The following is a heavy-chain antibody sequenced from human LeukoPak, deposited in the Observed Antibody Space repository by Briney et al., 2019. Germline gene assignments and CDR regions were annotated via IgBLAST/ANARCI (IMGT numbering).Heavy chain of an antibody. D-gene: IGHD2-8*02. CDR3: ARLNISPYWFDY. J-gene: IGHJ4*02. V-gene: IGHV1-2*02. Sequence: ASVKVSCKASGYTFTGYYMHWVRQAPGPGLEWMGWINPNSGGTNYAQKFQGRVTMTRDTSISTAYMELSRLRSDDTAVYYCARLNISPYWFDYWGQGTLVTVSS. CDR2: INPNSGGT. CDR1: GYTFTGYY.